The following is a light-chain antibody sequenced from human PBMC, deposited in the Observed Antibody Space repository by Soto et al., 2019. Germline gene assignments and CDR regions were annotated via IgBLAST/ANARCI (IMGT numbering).Light chain of an antibody. CDR3: HTYEV. J-gene: IGLJ2*01. Sequence: QSVLTQSPSASASLGASVKLTCTLSSGHSSYAIAWHQQQPEKGPRYLMKLNSDGSHSKGDGIPDRFSGSSSGAERYLTISSLQSEDEADYYGHTYEVFGGGTKLTV. CDR2: LNSDGSH. CDR1: SGHSSYA. V-gene: IGLV4-69*01.